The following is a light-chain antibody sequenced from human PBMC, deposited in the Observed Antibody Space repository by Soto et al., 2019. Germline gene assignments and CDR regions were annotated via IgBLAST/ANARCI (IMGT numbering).Light chain of an antibody. CDR2: AAS. V-gene: IGKV1-39*01. J-gene: IGKJ5*01. CDR1: QSISSY. Sequence: DIQMTQSPSSLSASVGDRVTITCRASQSISSYLNWYQQKPGKAPKLLIYAASSLQSGVPPRFSGSGSGTDFTLTISSLQPEDFATYYCQQSYSTPITFGQGTRLE. CDR3: QQSYSTPIT.